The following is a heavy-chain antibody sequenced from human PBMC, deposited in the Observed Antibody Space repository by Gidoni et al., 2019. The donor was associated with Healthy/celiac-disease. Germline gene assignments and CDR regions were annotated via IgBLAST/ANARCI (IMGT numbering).Heavy chain of an antibody. J-gene: IGHJ5*02. CDR2: ISSSSSTI. CDR3: ARGHPWFDP. Sequence: EVQLVESGGGLVQPGGSLRLSCAAAGFTFSSYSMNWVRQAPGKGLECVSYISSSSSTIYYSGSVKCLFTISRDNAKNSLYLQMNSLRAEDTAVYYCARGHPWFDPWGQGTLVTVSS. CDR1: GFTFSSYS. V-gene: IGHV3-48*01.